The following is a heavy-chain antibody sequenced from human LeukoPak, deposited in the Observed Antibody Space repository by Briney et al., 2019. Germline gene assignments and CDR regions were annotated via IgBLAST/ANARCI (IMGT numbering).Heavy chain of an antibody. V-gene: IGHV3-74*01. D-gene: IGHD3-22*01. CDR1: GFTFSSYW. J-gene: IGHJ4*02. Sequence: GGSLRLSCAASGFTFSSYWMHWVRQAPGKGLVWVSRINSDGSSTSYADSVKGRFTISRDNAKNTLYLQMNSLRAEDTAVYYCALTWGGYDSSGSFDYWGQGTLVTVSS. CDR2: INSDGSST. CDR3: ALTWGGYDSSGSFDY.